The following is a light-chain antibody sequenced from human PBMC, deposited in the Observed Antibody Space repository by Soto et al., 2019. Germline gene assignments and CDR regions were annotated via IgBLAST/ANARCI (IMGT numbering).Light chain of an antibody. CDR1: SSDVGIYKY. V-gene: IGLV2-14*01. CDR3: SSFTSSNTVV. CDR2: EVT. J-gene: IGLJ2*01. Sequence: QSALTQPASVSGSPGQSITISCTGTSSDVGIYKYVSWYQQHPGKAPNLMIYEVTNRPSGVSDRFSGSKSGNTASLTISGLQAEDEADYYCSSFTSSNTVVFGGGTQLTVL.